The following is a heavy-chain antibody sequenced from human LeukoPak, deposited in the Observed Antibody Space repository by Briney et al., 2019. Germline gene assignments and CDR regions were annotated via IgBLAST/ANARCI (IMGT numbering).Heavy chain of an antibody. D-gene: IGHD3-3*01. Sequence: GSSAKVSCKASGGTFSSYAISWVRQAPGQGLEWMGGIIPIFGTANYAQKFQGRVTITADESTSTAYMELSSLRSEDTAVYYCASRAYDFWSGYSAEYFQHWGQGTLVTVSS. CDR1: GGTFSSYA. CDR2: IIPIFGTA. CDR3: ASRAYDFWSGYSAEYFQH. J-gene: IGHJ1*01. V-gene: IGHV1-69*01.